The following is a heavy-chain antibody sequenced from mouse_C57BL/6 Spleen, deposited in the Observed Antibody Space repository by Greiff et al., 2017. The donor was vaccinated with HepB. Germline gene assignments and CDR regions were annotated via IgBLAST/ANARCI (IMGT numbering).Heavy chain of an antibody. J-gene: IGHJ2*01. CDR2: IDPSDSYT. Sequence: VQLQQPGAELVMPGASVKLSCKASGYTFTSYWMHWVKQRPGQGLEWIGEIDPSDSYTNYNQKFKGKSTLTVDKSSSTAYMQLSSLTSEDSAVYSCAKSPYDNSFDYWGQGTTLTVSS. V-gene: IGHV1-69*01. CDR1: GYTFTSYW. D-gene: IGHD2-1*01. CDR3: AKSPYDNSFDY.